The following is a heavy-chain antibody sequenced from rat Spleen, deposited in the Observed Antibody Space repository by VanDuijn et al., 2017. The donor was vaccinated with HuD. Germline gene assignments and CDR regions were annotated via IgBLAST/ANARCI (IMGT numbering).Heavy chain of an antibody. CDR3: TRHNSGYFDY. D-gene: IGHD4-3*01. CDR1: GFTFSDHA. V-gene: IGHV5-17*01. Sequence: EVQLVESGGGLVQPGRSLKVSCAASGFTFSDHAMAWVRQAPKKGLEWVATIFYDGSNTYYRDSVKGRFTISRDNAKSTLYLQMDSLRSEDTATYYCTRHNSGYFDYWGQGVMVTVSS. J-gene: IGHJ2*01. CDR2: IFYDGSNT.